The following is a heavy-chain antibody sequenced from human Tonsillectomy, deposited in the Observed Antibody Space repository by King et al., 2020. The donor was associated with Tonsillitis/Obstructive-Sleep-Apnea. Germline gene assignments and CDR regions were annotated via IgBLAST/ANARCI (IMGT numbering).Heavy chain of an antibody. CDR2: ISYDXRXK. V-gene: IGHV3-30*10. CDR1: GXTFSSXA. Sequence: VQLVESGGGXVQXGXSLRXSXAXSGXTFSSXAXXXXRQXPGXXXXWXAXISYDXRXKFYTDSVKGRFTISRDNSKNRLYIQMSSLRADDTAVYSCARAXXYTRLTPNFXXWGXGTLVTVSS. D-gene: IGHD4-11*01. J-gene: IGHJ4*01. CDR3: ARAXXYTRLTPNFXX.